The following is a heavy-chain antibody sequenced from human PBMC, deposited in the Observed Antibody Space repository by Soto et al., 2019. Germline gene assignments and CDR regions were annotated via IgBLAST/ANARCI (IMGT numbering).Heavy chain of an antibody. V-gene: IGHV3-48*03. CDR1: GFTFSSYE. D-gene: IGHD1-7*01. Sequence: HPGGSLRLSCAASGFTFSSYEMNWVRQAPGKGLEWVSYISSSGSTIYYADAVKGRFTISRDNAKNSLYLQMNSLRAEDTAVYYCAREANWNYGITSPPTFDYWGQGTLVTVSS. CDR2: ISSSGSTI. J-gene: IGHJ4*02. CDR3: AREANWNYGITSPPTFDY.